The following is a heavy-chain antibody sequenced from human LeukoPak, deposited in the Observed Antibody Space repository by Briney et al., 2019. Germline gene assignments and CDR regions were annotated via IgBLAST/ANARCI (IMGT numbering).Heavy chain of an antibody. V-gene: IGHV1-18*01. Sequence: ASVKVSCKASGYTFTSYGISWVRQAPGQGLEWMGWISAYNGNTNYAQKLQGRVTMTTDTSTSTAYMELRSLRSDDTAVYYCARVPKRYYYDAYPHAFDIWGQGTMVTVSS. D-gene: IGHD3-22*01. CDR2: ISAYNGNT. CDR1: GYTFTSYG. J-gene: IGHJ3*02. CDR3: ARVPKRYYYDAYPHAFDI.